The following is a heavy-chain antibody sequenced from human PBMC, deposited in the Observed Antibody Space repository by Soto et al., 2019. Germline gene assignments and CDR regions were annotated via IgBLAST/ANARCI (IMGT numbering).Heavy chain of an antibody. CDR1: GGSISSSSYY. CDR3: ARHRRLTRAFDI. CDR2: IYYSGST. Sequence: QLQLQESGPGLVKPSETLSLTCTVSGGSISSSSYYWGWIRQPPGKGLEWIGSIYYSGSTYYNPSLKSRVTISVDTSKNQFSLKLSSVTAADTAVYYCARHRRLTRAFDIWGQGTMVTVSS. J-gene: IGHJ3*02. V-gene: IGHV4-39*01.